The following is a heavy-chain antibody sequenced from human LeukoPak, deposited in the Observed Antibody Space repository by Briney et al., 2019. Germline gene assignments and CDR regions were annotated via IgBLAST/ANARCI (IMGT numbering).Heavy chain of an antibody. Sequence: GGSLRLSCAASGFTFSTYTMNWVRQAPGKGLVWVSGINAHGTSTKYADSVKGRFTISRDNAKNTLYLHMNSLRAEDTAVYYCARVPLSGSFAFDYWGQGVLVTVSS. CDR1: GFTFSTYT. CDR3: ARVPLSGSFAFDY. D-gene: IGHD1-26*01. V-gene: IGHV3-74*03. J-gene: IGHJ4*02. CDR2: INAHGTST.